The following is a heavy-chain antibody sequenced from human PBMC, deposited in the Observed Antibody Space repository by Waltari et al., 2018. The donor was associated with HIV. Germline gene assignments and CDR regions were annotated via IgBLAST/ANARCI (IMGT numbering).Heavy chain of an antibody. CDR1: GASMRSSSYF. D-gene: IGHD1-26*01. Sequence: QVKLQESGPGLVKPSETLSLTCVVSGASMRSSSYFWGWIRQAPGKGLEWIGSMFYTGSSYYNPSLKSRVNISMDTLNTQCSLKMTAVTAADTAVYYCARDWDVTTACMDVWGQGTTVTVSS. J-gene: IGHJ6*02. V-gene: IGHV4-39*07. CDR2: MFYTGSS. CDR3: ARDWDVTTACMDV.